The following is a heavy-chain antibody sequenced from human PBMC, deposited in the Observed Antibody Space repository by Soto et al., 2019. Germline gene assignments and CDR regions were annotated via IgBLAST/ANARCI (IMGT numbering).Heavy chain of an antibody. V-gene: IGHV4-31*03. J-gene: IGHJ3*02. D-gene: IGHD3-16*02. Sequence: QVQLQESGPGLVKPSQTLSLTCTVSGGSISSGGYYWSWIRQHPGKGLEWIGYIYYSGSTYYNPSLKSRDNISVDTSKNQFSLKLTAVTAADTAVYYCARGSHLEELSVNDAFDIWGQGTMVTVSS. CDR1: GGSISSGGYY. CDR3: ARGSHLEELSVNDAFDI. CDR2: IYYSGST.